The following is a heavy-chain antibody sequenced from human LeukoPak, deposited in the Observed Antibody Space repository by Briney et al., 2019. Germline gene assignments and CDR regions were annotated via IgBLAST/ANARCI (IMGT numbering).Heavy chain of an antibody. CDR1: GDSISSGSYY. CDR3: ASLGGFAI. CDR2: FYISGGT. J-gene: IGHJ3*02. Sequence: SETLSLTCTVSGDSISSGSYYWNWIRQPAGKGLEWIGRFYISGGTNYNPSLKSRVTISVDTSKNQFSLKLTSVTAADTAVYYCASLGGFAIRGQGTVVTVS. V-gene: IGHV4-61*02.